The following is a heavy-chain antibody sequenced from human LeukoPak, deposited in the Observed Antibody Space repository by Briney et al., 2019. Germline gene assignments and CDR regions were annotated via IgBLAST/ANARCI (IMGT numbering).Heavy chain of an antibody. CDR2: IIPILGIA. Sequence: SVQVSCKASGGTFSSYTISWVRQAPGQGLEWMGRIIPILGIANYAQKFQGRVTITADKSTSTAYMELSSLRSEDTAVYYCASNHYCTNAVCYSNAFDYWGQGTLVTVSS. D-gene: IGHD2-8*01. J-gene: IGHJ4*02. CDR1: GGTFSSYT. CDR3: ASNHYCTNAVCYSNAFDY. V-gene: IGHV1-69*02.